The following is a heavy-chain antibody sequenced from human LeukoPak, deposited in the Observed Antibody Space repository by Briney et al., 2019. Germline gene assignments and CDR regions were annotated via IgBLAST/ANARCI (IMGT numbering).Heavy chain of an antibody. CDR1: GFTLSSYA. CDR2: ISGSCGST. V-gene: IGHV3-23*01. J-gene: IGHJ4*02. Sequence: PGGSLRLSCAASGFTLSSYAMSWVRQAPGKGLEWGSAISGSCGSTYYADSVKGRFATSRDNSKNTLYLQMNSLRAEDTAVYYCAKAYSYGLNYVWFWGQGALVTVSS. CDR3: AKAYSYGLNYVWF. D-gene: IGHD5-18*01.